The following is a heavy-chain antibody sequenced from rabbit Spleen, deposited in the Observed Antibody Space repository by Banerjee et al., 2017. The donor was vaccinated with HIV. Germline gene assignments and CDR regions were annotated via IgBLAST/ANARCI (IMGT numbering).Heavy chain of an antibody. D-gene: IGHD4-1*01. CDR3: ARDLAGVIGWNFAL. CDR1: GFSFNDRDV. CDR2: IYAGSSGST. J-gene: IGHJ3*01. Sequence: QSLEESGGDLVKPGASLTLTCTASGFSFNDRDVMCWVRQAPGKGLEWIACIYAGSSGSTYYASWAKGRFTISKTSSTTVTLQMTSLTAADTATYFCARDLAGVIGWNFALWGQGTLVTVS. V-gene: IGHV1S40*01.